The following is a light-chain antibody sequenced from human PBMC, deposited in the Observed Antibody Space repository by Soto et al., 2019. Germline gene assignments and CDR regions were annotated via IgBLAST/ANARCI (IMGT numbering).Light chain of an antibody. CDR1: SSDVGGYNY. CDR3: SSYTSSSTHNYV. J-gene: IGLJ1*01. Sequence: QSVLTQPASVSGSPGQSITISCTGTSSDVGGYNYVSWYQQHPGKAHKLMIYDVSNRPSGVSNRFSGSKSGNTASLTISGLQAEDEADYYCSSYTSSSTHNYVFGTGTKVTVL. CDR2: DVS. V-gene: IGLV2-14*01.